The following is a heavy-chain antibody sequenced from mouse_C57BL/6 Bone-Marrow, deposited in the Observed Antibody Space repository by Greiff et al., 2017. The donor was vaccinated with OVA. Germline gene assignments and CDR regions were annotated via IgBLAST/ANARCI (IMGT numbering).Heavy chain of an antibody. D-gene: IGHD1-1*01. Sequence: QVQLHQPGAELVKPGASVKLSCKASGYTFTSYWMHWVKQRPGQGLEWIGMIHPNSGSTNYNEKFKSKATLTVDKSSSTAYMQLSSLTSEDSAVYYCARNYGRDWYFDVWGTGTTVTVSS. V-gene: IGHV1-64*01. CDR1: GYTFTSYW. CDR2: IHPNSGST. CDR3: ARNYGRDWYFDV. J-gene: IGHJ1*03.